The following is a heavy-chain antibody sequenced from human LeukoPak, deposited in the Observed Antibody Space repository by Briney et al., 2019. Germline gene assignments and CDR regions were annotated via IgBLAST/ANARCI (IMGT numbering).Heavy chain of an antibody. Sequence: PGGSLRLSCAASGFTFSSYAMHWVRQAPGKGLEWVAVISYDGSNKYYADSVKGRFTISRDNSKNTLYLQMNSLRAEDTAVYYCARGFIAYCGGDCYSARSRNYYFDYWGQGTLVTVSS. D-gene: IGHD2-21*02. CDR2: ISYDGSNK. CDR1: GFTFSSYA. V-gene: IGHV3-30-3*01. J-gene: IGHJ4*02. CDR3: ARGFIAYCGGDCYSARSRNYYFDY.